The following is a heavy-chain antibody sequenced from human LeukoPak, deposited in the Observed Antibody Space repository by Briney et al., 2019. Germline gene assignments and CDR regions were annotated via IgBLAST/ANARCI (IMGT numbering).Heavy chain of an antibody. CDR3: ARVGCSGGSCYFDY. CDR1: GFTFSSYW. D-gene: IGHD2-15*01. V-gene: IGHV3-74*01. Sequence: GGSLRLSCAASGFTFSSYWMHWVRQPPGRGLVWVSRINCDGSRTFYADSVKGRFTISRDNAKNTLYLQMNSLRTEDTAVYYCARVGCSGGSCYFDYWGQGTLVTVSS. CDR2: INCDGSRT. J-gene: IGHJ4*02.